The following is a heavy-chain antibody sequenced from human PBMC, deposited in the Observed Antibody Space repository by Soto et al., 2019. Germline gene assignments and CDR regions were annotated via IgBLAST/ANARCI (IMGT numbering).Heavy chain of an antibody. J-gene: IGHJ3*02. CDR2: ISSNGGTT. CDR1: GFSFSNYG. CDR3: ASDAFDI. V-gene: IGHV3-64*01. Sequence: SGGSLRLSCAASGFSFSNYGMHWVRQAPGKGLEYVSAISSNGGTTYYANSVKGRFTISRDNSKNTLYLQMGSLRAEDMAVYYCASDAFDIWGQGTMVTVSS.